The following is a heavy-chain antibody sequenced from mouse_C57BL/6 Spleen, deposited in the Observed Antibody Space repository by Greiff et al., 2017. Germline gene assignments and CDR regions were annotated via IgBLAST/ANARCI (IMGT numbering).Heavy chain of an antibody. CDR3: ARGGDYYAMDY. CDR1: GYSFTGYY. V-gene: IGHV1-42*01. Sequence: EVQLQQSGPELVKPGASVKISCKASGYSFTGYYMNWVKQSPEKSLEWIGEINPSTGGTTYNQKFKAKATLTVDKSSNPAYMQLKSLTSEDSAVYYCARGGDYYAMDYWGQGTSVTVSS. CDR2: INPSTGGT. J-gene: IGHJ4*01.